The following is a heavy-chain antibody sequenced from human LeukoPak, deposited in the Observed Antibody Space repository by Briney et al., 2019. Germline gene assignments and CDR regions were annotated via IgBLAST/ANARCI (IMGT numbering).Heavy chain of an antibody. D-gene: IGHD3-10*01. CDR1: GITFNA. CDR3: ARELFGSGSCPVY. J-gene: IGHJ4*02. CDR2: TWYDGRNK. V-gene: IGHV3-33*01. Sequence: PGTSLRLSCAASGITFNAIHWVRQAPGKGLEWVALTWYDGRNKYYADSVKGRSTISIDNSKNMVYLHMNSLRADDTAVYYCARELFGSGSCPVYWGQGTLATVSS.